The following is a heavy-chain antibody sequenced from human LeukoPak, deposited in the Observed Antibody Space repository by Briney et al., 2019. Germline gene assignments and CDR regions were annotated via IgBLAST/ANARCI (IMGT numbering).Heavy chain of an antibody. CDR1: GVSISSSNYY. V-gene: IGHV4-39*01. J-gene: IGHJ6*03. Sequence: PSETLSLTCTVSGVSISSSNYYWVWMRQPPGKGLEWIGSVYYSGSSQYNPSLKSRVTISVDTFNNQFSLKLSSVAAADTAVYFCERRTRGGGEPYYYYYMDVWGKGTTVTVSS. D-gene: IGHD3-10*01. CDR2: VYYSGSS. CDR3: ERRTRGGGEPYYYYYMDV.